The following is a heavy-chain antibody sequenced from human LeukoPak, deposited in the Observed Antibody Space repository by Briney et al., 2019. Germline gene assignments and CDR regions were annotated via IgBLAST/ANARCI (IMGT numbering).Heavy chain of an antibody. Sequence: GGSLRLSCAASGFTFWSAWMSWVRQAPGKGLEWVGRIKSKADAGPPDYTAPVNGRFTISRDDSENTVYLQMNSLKTEETGIYYCHTDWGRVTRFDYWGQGTLVTVSP. CDR1: GFTFWSAW. J-gene: IGHJ4*02. V-gene: IGHV3-15*01. CDR2: IKSKADAGPP. D-gene: IGHD3-16*01. CDR3: HTDWGRVTRFDY.